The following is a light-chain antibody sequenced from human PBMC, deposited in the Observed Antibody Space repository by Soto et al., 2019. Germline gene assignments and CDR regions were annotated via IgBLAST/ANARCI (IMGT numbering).Light chain of an antibody. CDR3: QQYNNFRT. Sequence: EIVMTQSPATLSVSPGERATLSCRASQSVSSNLAWYQQKPGQAPRLLIYGASTRATGIPARFSGSGSGTEFTLTISSLQSEDFAVYYCQQYNNFRTLGQGTKVEIK. J-gene: IGKJ1*01. CDR1: QSVSSN. V-gene: IGKV3-15*01. CDR2: GAS.